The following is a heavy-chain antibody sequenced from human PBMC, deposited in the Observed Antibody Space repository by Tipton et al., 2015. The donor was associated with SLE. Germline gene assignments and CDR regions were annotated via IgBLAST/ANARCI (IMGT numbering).Heavy chain of an antibody. J-gene: IGHJ6*03. CDR3: ARAQGGGSTYMDV. CDR2: IYYSGST. D-gene: IGHD3-16*01. Sequence: TLSLTCTVSGDSISSHYWGWIRQPPGKGLEWIGSIYYSGSTYYNPSLKSRVTISVDTSKNQFSLKLSSVTAADTAVYYCARAQGGGSTYMDVWGKGTTVTVSS. CDR1: GDSISSHY. V-gene: IGHV4-39*07.